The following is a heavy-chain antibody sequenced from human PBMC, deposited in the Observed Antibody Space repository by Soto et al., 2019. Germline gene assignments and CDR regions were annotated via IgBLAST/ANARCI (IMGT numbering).Heavy chain of an antibody. V-gene: IGHV3-53*02. J-gene: IGHJ4*01. CDR3: ARGSYDCGK. CDR2: IQSDGIT. D-gene: IGHD2-21*02. CDR1: GITVSSIY. Sequence: EVQLVETGGGLIQRGGSLRLSCAASGITVSSIYMSWVRQAPGKGLEWVSVIQSDGITHYADSVKGRFTISRDNSQNTLYLQMTSLRAEDTAVYYCARGSYDCGKWGQGTLVTVSS.